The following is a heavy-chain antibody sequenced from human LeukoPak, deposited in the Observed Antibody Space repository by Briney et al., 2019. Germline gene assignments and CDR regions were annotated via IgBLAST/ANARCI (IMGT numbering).Heavy chain of an antibody. D-gene: IGHD2-8*01. Sequence: GGALRLSCAASGFTFSNYDMHWVRQAPGKGLEWVAVISYDGNNKDFADSVKGRFTISRDNAKNTLFLQMNSLRVEDTAVYYCVMEVATGYWGQGTLVTVSS. V-gene: IGHV3-30-3*01. CDR1: GFTFSNYD. J-gene: IGHJ4*02. CDR3: VMEVATGY. CDR2: ISYDGNNK.